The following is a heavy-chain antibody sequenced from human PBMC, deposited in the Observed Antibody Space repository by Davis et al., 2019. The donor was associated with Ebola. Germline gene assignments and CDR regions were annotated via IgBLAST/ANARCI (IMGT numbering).Heavy chain of an antibody. CDR2: ISAYNGNT. D-gene: IGHD2-15*01. V-gene: IGHV1-18*01. CDR1: GYTFTSYG. CDR3: ARGHCSGGSCYSSDI. Sequence: AASVKVSCKASGYTFTSYGISWVRQAPGQGREWMGWISAYNGNTNYAQKLQGRVTMTTDTSTSTAYMELRSLRSDDTAVYYCARGHCSGGSCYSSDIWGQGTMVTVSS. J-gene: IGHJ3*02.